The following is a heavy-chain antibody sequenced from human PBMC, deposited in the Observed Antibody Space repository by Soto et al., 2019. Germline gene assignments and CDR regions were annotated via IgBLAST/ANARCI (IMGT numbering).Heavy chain of an antibody. CDR2: ISYDGSNK. Sequence: QVQLVESGGGVVQPGRSLRLSCAASGFTFSSYAMHWVRQAPGKGLEWVAVISYDGSNKYYADSVKGRFTISRDNSKNTLYLQMNSLRAEDTAVYYCARPRWQQYLGLPDYWGQGTLVTVSS. J-gene: IGHJ4*02. CDR3: ARPRWQQYLGLPDY. CDR1: GFTFSSYA. V-gene: IGHV3-30-3*01.